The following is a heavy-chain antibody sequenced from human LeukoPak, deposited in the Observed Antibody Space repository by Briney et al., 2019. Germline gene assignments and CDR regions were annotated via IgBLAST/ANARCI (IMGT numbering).Heavy chain of an antibody. Sequence: GGPLRLSCAAAGLTFSNYGMHWVRQAPGKGLQWVAYIRYDGRNKYSAVSVKGRFTIYRDNSKSTLYLQMNSLRPEDTAVYYCAKGGSNNWSFDNWGQGTLVTVSS. V-gene: IGHV3-30*02. D-gene: IGHD1-1*01. CDR2: IRYDGRNK. CDR3: AKGGSNNWSFDN. J-gene: IGHJ4*02. CDR1: GLTFSNYG.